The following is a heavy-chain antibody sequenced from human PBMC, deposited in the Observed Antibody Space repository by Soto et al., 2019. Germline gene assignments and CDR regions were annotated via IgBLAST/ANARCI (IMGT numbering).Heavy chain of an antibody. V-gene: IGHV4-30-4*01. CDR1: GSSISSGDYY. Sequence: SETLSLTCTVSGSSISSGDYYWSWIRQPPGKGLEWIGYIYYSGSTYYNPSLKSRVTISVDTSKNQFSLKLSSVTAADTAVYCCARATDPGDIVVVGTSWFDPWGQGTLVTVSS. D-gene: IGHD2-15*01. CDR3: ARATDPGDIVVVGTSWFDP. CDR2: IYYSGST. J-gene: IGHJ5*02.